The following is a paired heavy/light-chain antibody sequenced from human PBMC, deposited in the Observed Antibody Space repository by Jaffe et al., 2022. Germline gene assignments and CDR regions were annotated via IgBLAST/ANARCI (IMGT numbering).Heavy chain of an antibody. CDR3: TRYGSGHFDS. V-gene: IGHV3-15*01. CDR1: GFTFNNAW. J-gene: IGHJ4*02. Sequence: EVQLVESGGGLVKPGESLRLSCAASGFTFNNAWMSWVRQAPGKGLEWVGRINTRGGGGTADYAAPVKGRFTVSRDDSTNTLYLQMNSLKTEDTAVYFCTRYGSGHFDSWGQGTLVTVSS. CDR2: INTRGGGGTA. D-gene: IGHD3-10*01.
Light chain of an antibody. CDR2: DVS. CDR1: SSDVGGYNF. J-gene: IGLJ2*01. V-gene: IGLV2-11*01. Sequence: QSALTQPRSVSGSPGQSVTISCTGTSSDVGGYNFVSWYQQHPGKAPKLMISDVSKRPSGVPDRFSGSKSGNTASLTISGLQGEDEADYYCCSYAGTYTVIIFGGGTKLTVL. CDR3: CSYAGTYTVII.